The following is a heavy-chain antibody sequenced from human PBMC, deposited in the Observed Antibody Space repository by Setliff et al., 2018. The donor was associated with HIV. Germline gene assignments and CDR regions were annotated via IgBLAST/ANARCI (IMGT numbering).Heavy chain of an antibody. CDR1: GASFTDYY. D-gene: IGHD4-17*01. J-gene: IGHJ4*02. Sequence: PSETLSLTCAFYGASFTDYYWNWIRQPPGKGLEWIGEIHHTGHINYSPSFKSRVTMSLDMSTNQFSLKMASMTAADSAVYYCARFDVTPMTTRDYWGQGTQVTVS. CDR3: ARFDVTPMTTRDY. CDR2: IHHTGHI. V-gene: IGHV4-34*01.